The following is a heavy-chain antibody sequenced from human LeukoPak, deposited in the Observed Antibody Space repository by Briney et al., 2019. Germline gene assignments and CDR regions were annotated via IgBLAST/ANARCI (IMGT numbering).Heavy chain of an antibody. CDR2: ISASGETT. Sequence: GGSLRLSCVVSGFTVINYYMTWIRQAPGKGLEWVSYISASGETTYYGDSVRGPFTISRDNAKNSLYLDMNTLKAEDTAVYYCARDPSWEILSYFDYWGQGTLVTVSS. J-gene: IGHJ4*02. D-gene: IGHD1-26*01. CDR1: GFTVINYY. V-gene: IGHV3-11*04. CDR3: ARDPSWEILSYFDY.